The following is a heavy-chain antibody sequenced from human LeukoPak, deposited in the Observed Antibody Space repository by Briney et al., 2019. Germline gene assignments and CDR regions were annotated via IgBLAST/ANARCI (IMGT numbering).Heavy chain of an antibody. CDR2: INGRGFSI. CDR3: TRDQPSSGWGFDS. V-gene: IGHV3-21*06. J-gene: IGHJ4*02. CDR1: RFTFSSYS. Sequence: PGGSLRLSCAASRFTFSSYSMNWVRHAPGKGLEWVANINGRGFSIHYADSIKGRFTISRDNTKDLLYLQMTSLRADDTALYYCTRDQPSSGWGFDSWGRGTLVIVSS. D-gene: IGHD6-19*01.